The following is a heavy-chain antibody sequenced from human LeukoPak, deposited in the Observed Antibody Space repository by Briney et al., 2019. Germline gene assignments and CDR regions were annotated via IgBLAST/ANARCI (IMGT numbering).Heavy chain of an antibody. J-gene: IGHJ4*02. V-gene: IGHV4-4*02. CDR3: ARSQTLGASYYYDSSGYYFDY. CDR2: IYHSGST. CDR1: GGSISNSNW. D-gene: IGHD3-22*01. Sequence: SGTLSLTCAVSGGSISNSNWWSWVRQPPGKGLEWIGEIYHSGSTNYNPSLKSRVTISVDKSKNQFSLKLSSVTAAATAVYYCARSQTLGASYYYDSSGYYFDYWGQGTLVTVSS.